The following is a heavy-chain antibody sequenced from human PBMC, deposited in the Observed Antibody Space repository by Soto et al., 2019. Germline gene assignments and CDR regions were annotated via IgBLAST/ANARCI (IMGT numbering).Heavy chain of an antibody. CDR1: GFTFSSYA. CDR3: AGRYYYYMDV. Sequence: GGSLRLSCAASGFTFSSYAMNWVRQAPGKGLEWVAVIWYDGSNKYYADSVKGRFTISRDNSKNTLYLQMNSLRAEDTAVYYCAGRYYYYMDVWGKGTTVTVSS. J-gene: IGHJ6*03. CDR2: IWYDGSNK. V-gene: IGHV3-33*08.